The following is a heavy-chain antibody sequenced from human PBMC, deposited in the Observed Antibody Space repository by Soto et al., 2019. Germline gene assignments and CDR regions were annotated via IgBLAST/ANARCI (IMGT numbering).Heavy chain of an antibody. CDR2: VSYDGSNK. J-gene: IGHJ4*02. CDR3: AKDRLLTGSYFDY. CDR1: YG. Sequence: YGMHWVRQAPGKGLEWVAVVSYDGSNKYYADSVKGRFTISRDNSKSTLYLQMNSLRAEDTAVYYCAKDRLLTGSYFDYWGRGTLVTVSS. D-gene: IGHD1-20*01. V-gene: IGHV3-30*18.